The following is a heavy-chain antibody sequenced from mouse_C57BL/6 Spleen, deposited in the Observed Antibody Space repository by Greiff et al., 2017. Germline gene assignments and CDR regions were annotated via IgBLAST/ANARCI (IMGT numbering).Heavy chain of an antibody. Sequence: VQLKESGPGLVKPSQSLSLPCSVTGYSITSGYYWNWIRQFPGNKLEWMSYISYDGSNNYNPSLKNRITITSDTSKNQFFLKLKSVTAEDTATCDCAREGGYDLDYWGQGTSLTVSS. J-gene: IGHJ2*02. CDR1: GYSITSGYY. CDR3: AREGGYDLDY. D-gene: IGHD2-2*01. CDR2: ISYDGSN. V-gene: IGHV3-6*01.